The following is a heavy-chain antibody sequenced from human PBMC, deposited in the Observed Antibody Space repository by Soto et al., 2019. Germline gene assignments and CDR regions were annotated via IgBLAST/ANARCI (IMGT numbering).Heavy chain of an antibody. CDR1: GYTFTSYD. V-gene: IGHV1-8*01. CDR2: MNPNSGDT. Sequence: QVQLVXXGXXXXXXGXSVKVSCKASGYTFTSYDINWVRQATGQGPEWMGWMNPNSGDTHYAQTFQGRVTMTRNTSISTAYMELSSLRSEDTAMYYCARWYGGNSGDYWGQGTLVTVSS. D-gene: IGHD2-21*02. CDR3: ARWYGGNSGDY. J-gene: IGHJ4*02.